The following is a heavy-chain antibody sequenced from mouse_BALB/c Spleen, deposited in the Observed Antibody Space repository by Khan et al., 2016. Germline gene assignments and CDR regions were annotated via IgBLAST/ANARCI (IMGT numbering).Heavy chain of an antibody. CDR1: GFTFSSYW. D-gene: IGHD4-1*01. J-gene: IGHJ4*01. CDR2: IRLKSDNYAT. CDR3: TTGDYAMDY. V-gene: IGHV6-6*02. Sequence: EVKLEESGGGLVQPGGSMKLSCVASGFTFSSYWMSWVRQSPEKGLEWVADIRLKSDNYATHYAESVKGKFTISRDDSKSRLYLQMNSLRAEDTGIYYCTTGDYAMDYWGQGTSVTVSS.